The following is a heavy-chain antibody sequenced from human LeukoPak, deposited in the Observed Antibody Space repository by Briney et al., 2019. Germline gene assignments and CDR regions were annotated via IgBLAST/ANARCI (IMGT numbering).Heavy chain of an antibody. J-gene: IGHJ4*02. D-gene: IGHD1-1*01. V-gene: IGHV4-34*01. CDR3: AREPLDPYYFDY. Sequence: SETLSLTCAAYGGSFSGYYWSWIRQPPGKGLEWIGEINHSGSTNYNPSLKSRVTISVDTSKNQFSLKLSSVTAADTAVYYCAREPLDPYYFDYWGQGTLVTVSS. CDR1: GGSFSGYY. CDR2: INHSGST.